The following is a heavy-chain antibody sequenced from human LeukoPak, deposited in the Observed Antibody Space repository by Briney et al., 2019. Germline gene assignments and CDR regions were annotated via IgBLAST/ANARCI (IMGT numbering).Heavy chain of an antibody. V-gene: IGHV1-2*02. J-gene: IGHJ3*02. CDR1: GFTITEYY. CDR3: ARRLYCTGGTCFLDAFNM. CDR2: INPYSGDT. D-gene: IGHD2-15*01. Sequence: GASVTVSFKSSGFTITEYYIHWLRQAPGQGLEWMGWINPYSGDTSYAQKFQDRVTISRDTSIDTAYMELSRLTSDDTAVYYCARRLYCTGGTCFLDAFNMWGHGTMVTVSS.